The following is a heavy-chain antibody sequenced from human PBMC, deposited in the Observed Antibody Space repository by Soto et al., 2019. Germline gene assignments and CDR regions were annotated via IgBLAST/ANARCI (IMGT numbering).Heavy chain of an antibody. Sequence: GASLKVTWTGSRYSFTTYCTGWVRQMPGKGLEWMGIIYPSDSDTRYGPSFQGQVTISADKSLSTAYLQWSSLKASDTAMYYCARLEYSSGWYYFDYWGQGTLVTVSS. J-gene: IGHJ4*02. CDR2: IYPSDSDT. V-gene: IGHV5-51*01. D-gene: IGHD6-19*01. CDR3: ARLEYSSGWYYFDY. CDR1: RYSFTTYC.